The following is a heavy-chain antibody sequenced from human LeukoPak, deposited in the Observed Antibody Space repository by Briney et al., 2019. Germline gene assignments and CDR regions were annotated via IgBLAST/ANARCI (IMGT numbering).Heavy chain of an antibody. Sequence: GASVKVSCKASGYTFTSYGISWVRQAPGQGLEWMGWISAYNSNTNYEQKVQGRVTMTTDTSTSTAYMELRSLRSDDTAMYYCAREYYYGSGSYGMDVWGKGTTATVSS. CDR1: GYTFTSYG. J-gene: IGHJ6*04. CDR3: AREYYYGSGSYGMDV. CDR2: ISAYNSNT. V-gene: IGHV1-18*04. D-gene: IGHD3-10*01.